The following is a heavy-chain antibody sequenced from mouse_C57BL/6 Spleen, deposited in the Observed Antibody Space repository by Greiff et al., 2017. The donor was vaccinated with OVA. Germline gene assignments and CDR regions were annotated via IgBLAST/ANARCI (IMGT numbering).Heavy chain of an antibody. J-gene: IGHJ4*01. V-gene: IGHV3-6*01. D-gene: IGHD1-1*01. CDR3: ARFYYYGSSYAMDY. Sequence: EVKLLESGPGLVKPSQSLSLTCSVTGYSITSGYYWNWIRQFPGNKLEWMGYISYDGSNNYNPSLKNRISITRDTSKNQFFLKLNSVTTEDTATYYCARFYYYGSSYAMDYWGQGTSVTVSS. CDR2: ISYDGSN. CDR1: GYSITSGYY.